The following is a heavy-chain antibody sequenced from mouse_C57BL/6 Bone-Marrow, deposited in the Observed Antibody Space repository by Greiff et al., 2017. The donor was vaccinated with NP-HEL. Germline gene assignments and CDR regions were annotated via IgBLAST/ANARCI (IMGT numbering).Heavy chain of an antibody. CDR3: ARRRFITTVVGNAMDY. J-gene: IGHJ4*01. V-gene: IGHV1-19*01. Sequence: VQLQQSGPVLVKPGASVKMSCKASGYTFTDYYMNWVKQSHGKSLEWIGVINPYNGGTSYNQKFKGKATLTVEKSSSTAYMELNSLTSEDSAVYYCARRRFITTVVGNAMDYWGQGTSVTVSS. CDR2: INPYNGGT. D-gene: IGHD1-1*01. CDR1: GYTFTDYY.